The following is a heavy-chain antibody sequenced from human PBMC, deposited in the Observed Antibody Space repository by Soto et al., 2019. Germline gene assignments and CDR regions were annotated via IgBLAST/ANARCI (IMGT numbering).Heavy chain of an antibody. D-gene: IGHD3-10*01. Sequence: PSETLSLTCAVYGGSFSGYYWSWIRQPPGKGLEWIGGINHSGSTNYNPSLKSRVTISVDTSKNQFSLKLSSVTAADTAVYYCARHNPPYYYGSGSSRGSRGSMDVWGQGTTVTVSS. V-gene: IGHV4-34*01. CDR2: INHSGST. CDR1: GGSFSGYY. J-gene: IGHJ6*02. CDR3: ARHNPPYYYGSGSSRGSRGSMDV.